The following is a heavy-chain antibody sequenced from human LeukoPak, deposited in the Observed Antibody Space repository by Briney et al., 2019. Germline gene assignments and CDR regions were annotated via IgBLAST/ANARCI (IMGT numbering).Heavy chain of an antibody. CDR1: GFTFSSYA. J-gene: IGHJ4*02. CDR2: ISYDGSNK. V-gene: IGHV3-30-3*01. Sequence: PGGSLRLSCAASGFTFSSYAMHWVRQAPGKGLEWVAVISYDGSNKYYADSVKGRFTISRDNSKNTLYLQMNSLRAEDTAVYYCAKDSGGSYWGLGDYWGQGTLVTVSS. D-gene: IGHD1-26*01. CDR3: AKDSGGSYWGLGDY.